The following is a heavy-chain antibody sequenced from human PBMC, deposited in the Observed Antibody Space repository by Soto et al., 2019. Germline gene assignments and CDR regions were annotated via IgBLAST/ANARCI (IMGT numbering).Heavy chain of an antibody. CDR3: ARHPQRGAGYYYHFDY. CDR1: GGSTSSSPYC. J-gene: IGHJ4*02. D-gene: IGHD3-22*01. CDR2: ICYSGTT. Sequence: SETLSLTCTVSGGSTSSSPYCWGWVRQPPGTGLEWIGSICYSGTTYYNPSLPALKSRVTISVDTSQSQFSLRLSSVTAADTAVYYCARHPQRGAGYYYHFDYWGQGALVTVSS. V-gene: IGHV4-39*01.